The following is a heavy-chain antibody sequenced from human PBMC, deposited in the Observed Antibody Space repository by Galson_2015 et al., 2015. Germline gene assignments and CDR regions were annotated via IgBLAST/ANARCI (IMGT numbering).Heavy chain of an antibody. CDR3: ARIRCYDSSGYFVFDY. CDR2: IDWDDDK. Sequence: PALVKPTQTLTLTCTFSGFSLSTSGMCVSWIRQPPGKALEWLALIDWDDDKYYSTSLKTRLTISKDTSKNQVVLTMTNMDPVDAATYYCARIRCYDSSGYFVFDYWGQGTLVTVSS. D-gene: IGHD3-22*01. CDR1: GFSLSTSGMC. J-gene: IGHJ4*02. V-gene: IGHV2-70*01.